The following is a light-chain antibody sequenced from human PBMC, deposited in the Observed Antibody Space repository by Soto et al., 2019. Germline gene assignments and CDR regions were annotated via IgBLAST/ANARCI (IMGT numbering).Light chain of an antibody. CDR3: TSYAGSSTVI. CDR1: SSDVGSYNY. CDR2: EVT. Sequence: QSALTQPPSASGSPGQSVTISCTGTSSDVGSYNYVSWYQQHPGKAPKLMIYEVTKWSSGVPDRFSGSKSGNTASLTVSGLQAEDEADYYCTSYAGSSTVIFGGGTKLTVL. V-gene: IGLV2-8*01. J-gene: IGLJ2*01.